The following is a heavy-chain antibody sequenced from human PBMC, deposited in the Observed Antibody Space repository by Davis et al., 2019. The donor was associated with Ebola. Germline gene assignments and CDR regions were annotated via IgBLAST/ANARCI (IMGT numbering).Heavy chain of an antibody. CDR1: SYTFSSNY. CDR2: INPNSGGT. V-gene: IGHV1-2*04. D-gene: IGHD3-10*01. Sequence: ASALITSCTSSYTFSSNYMHWGPQAPGQGLQWRGRINPNSGGTNYAQKFQGWVTMTRDTSISTAYMELSRLRSDDTAVYYCARGRPLLWFGELLYNDWGQGTLVTASS. CDR3: ARGRPLLWFGELLYND. J-gene: IGHJ4*02.